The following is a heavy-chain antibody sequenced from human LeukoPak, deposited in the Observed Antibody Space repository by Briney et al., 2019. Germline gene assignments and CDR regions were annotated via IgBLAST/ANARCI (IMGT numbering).Heavy chain of an antibody. V-gene: IGHV1-8*01. CDR3: ARVRGALFDY. CDR1: GYTFTSYD. Sequence: GASVKVSCKASGYTFTSYDINWVRQATGQGLEWMGWMNPNSGNTGYAQKFQGRVTMTRDTSISTAYMELSRLRSDDTAVYYCARVRGALFDYWGQGTLVTVSS. D-gene: IGHD3-10*01. J-gene: IGHJ4*02. CDR2: MNPNSGNT.